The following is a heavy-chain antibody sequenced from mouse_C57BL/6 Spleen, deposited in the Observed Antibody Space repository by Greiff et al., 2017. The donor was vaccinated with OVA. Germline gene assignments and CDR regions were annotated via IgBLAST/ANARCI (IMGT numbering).Heavy chain of an antibody. CDR2: INPSTVGK. V-gene: IGHV1-42*01. J-gene: IGHJ3*01. CDR3: ARRGYDGYWAY. CDR1: GYSFTGYY. Sequence: VQLQQSGPELVKPGASVRISCKASGYSFTGYYMNWLKQSPEKSLGWIGEINPSTVGKTHNQKLKAKATLTVDKSSSTAYMQLKSLTSEDSAVYYCARRGYDGYWAYWGQGTLVTVSA. D-gene: IGHD2-3*01.